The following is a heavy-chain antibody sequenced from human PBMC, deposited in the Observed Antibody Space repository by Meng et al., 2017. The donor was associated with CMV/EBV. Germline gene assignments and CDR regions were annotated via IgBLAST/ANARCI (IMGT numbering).Heavy chain of an antibody. CDR2: IYHSGST. CDR3: ARVRGGMSSSWFVAHWFDP. J-gene: IGHJ5*02. Sequence: ISSSNWWSGVRQPPGKGLEWIGEIYHSGSTNYNPSLKSRVTISVDKSKNQFSLKLSSVTAADTAVYYCARVRGGMSSSWFVAHWFDPWGQGTLVTVSS. D-gene: IGHD6-13*01. CDR1: ISSSNW. V-gene: IGHV4-4*02.